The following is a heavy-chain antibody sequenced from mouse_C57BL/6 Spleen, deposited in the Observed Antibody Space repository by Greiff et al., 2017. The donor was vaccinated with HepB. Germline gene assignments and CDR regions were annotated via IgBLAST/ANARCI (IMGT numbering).Heavy chain of an antibody. CDR3: ARPYSNYVYYFDY. V-gene: IGHV1-18*01. D-gene: IGHD2-5*01. Sequence: EVQLRQSGPELVKPGASVKIPCKASGYTFTDYNMDWVKQSHGKSLEWIGDINPNNGGTIYNQKFKGKATLTVDKSSSTAYMELRSLTSEDTAVYYCARPYSNYVYYFDYWGQGTTLTVSS. CDR1: GYTFTDYN. J-gene: IGHJ2*01. CDR2: INPNNGGT.